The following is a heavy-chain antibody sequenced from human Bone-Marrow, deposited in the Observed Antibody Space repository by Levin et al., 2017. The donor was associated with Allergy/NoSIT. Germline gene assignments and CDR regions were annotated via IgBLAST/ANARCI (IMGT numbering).Heavy chain of an antibody. Sequence: LSQTLSLTCTVSGDSIDTGYWGWIRQTPGRGLEWIAYMSSDGDSYYNPSLEGRVTISADSSNNQFLLKLTSVTAADTAIYYCARDTAPAGRNWFDPWGQGILVTVSS. J-gene: IGHJ5*02. D-gene: IGHD5-18*01. V-gene: IGHV4-59*01. CDR1: GDSIDTGY. CDR3: ARDTAPAGRNWFDP. CDR2: MSSDGDS.